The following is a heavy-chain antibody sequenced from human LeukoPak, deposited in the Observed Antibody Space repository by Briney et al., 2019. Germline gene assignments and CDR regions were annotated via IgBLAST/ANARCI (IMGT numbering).Heavy chain of an antibody. D-gene: IGHD3-22*01. CDR2: IYYSGST. V-gene: IGHV4-59*01. CDR1: GGSISSYY. Sequence: SETLSLTCTVSGGSISSYYWSWIRQPPGEGLEWIGYIYYSGSTNYNPSLKSRVTISVDTSKNQFSLKLSSVTAADTAVYYCARFDYDSSGIDYWGQGTLVTVSS. CDR3: ARFDYDSSGIDY. J-gene: IGHJ4*02.